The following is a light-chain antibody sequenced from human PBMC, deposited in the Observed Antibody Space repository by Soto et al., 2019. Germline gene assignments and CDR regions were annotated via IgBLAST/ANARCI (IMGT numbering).Light chain of an antibody. J-gene: IGKJ1*01. CDR1: QSVSSSY. CDR2: GAS. Sequence: EILLKQSPATLSLSPGERATLSCRASQSVSSSYLAWYQQKPGQAPRLLIYGASSRATGIPDRFSGSGSGTDFTLTISRLEPEDFAVYYCQQYKTFGQGTKVDI. CDR3: QQYKT. V-gene: IGKV3-20*01.